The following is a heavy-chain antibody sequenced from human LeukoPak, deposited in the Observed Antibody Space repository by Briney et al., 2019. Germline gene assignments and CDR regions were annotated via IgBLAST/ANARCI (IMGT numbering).Heavy chain of an antibody. V-gene: IGHV5-51*01. D-gene: IGHD3-22*01. Sequence: GESLKISCKGSGYSFTSYWIGWVRQMPGKGLEWMGIIYPGDSDTRYSPSFQGQVTISADKSISTAYLQWSSLKASDTAMYYCARQPLYDSSGYYYLYHFDYWGQGTLVTVSS. J-gene: IGHJ4*02. CDR3: ARQPLYDSSGYYYLYHFDY. CDR1: GYSFTSYW. CDR2: IYPGDSDT.